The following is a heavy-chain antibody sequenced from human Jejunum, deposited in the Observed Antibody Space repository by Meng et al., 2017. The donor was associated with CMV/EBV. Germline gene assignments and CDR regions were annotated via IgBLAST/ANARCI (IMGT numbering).Heavy chain of an antibody. CDR1: AYNFRSNA. J-gene: IGHJ4*02. CDR2: ILVDGVTT. V-gene: IGHV3-23*01. CDR3: ARRGQI. Sequence: LRLSCVASAYNFRSNARDWVRQAPGKGLEWVSAILVDGVTTFYADSVKGRFTISRDNSKNTMYLQMNSLRAEDTAVYFCARRGQIWGQGTLVTVSS.